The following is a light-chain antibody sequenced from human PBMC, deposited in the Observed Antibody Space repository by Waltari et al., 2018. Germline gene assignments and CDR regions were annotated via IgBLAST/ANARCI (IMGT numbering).Light chain of an antibody. CDR2: EVS. J-gene: IGLJ3*02. CDR3: ISYTSANTWV. V-gene: IGLV2-14*01. CDR1: SDDIGNYNY. Sequence: QSALTQVAAVSGAPGQSITISCTGTSDDIGNYNYVYWFQQNPGKAPKVIIYEVSKRPSRVSERFSGSKSGDTASLTISGLQAEDEAHYYCISYTSANTWVFGGGTKLTVL.